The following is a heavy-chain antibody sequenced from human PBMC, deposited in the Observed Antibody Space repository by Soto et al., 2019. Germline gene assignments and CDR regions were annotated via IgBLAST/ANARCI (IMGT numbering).Heavy chain of an antibody. CDR1: GGSISTSNW. CDR3: ASPSSFYISSWPIYYPYFGMDV. Sequence: PPEDLSHSYAVSGGSISTSNWWGWGRQPPWKGLEWIGEIYHSGSTNYNPPLKSRVTISVDKSKNQFSLKLSSVTAADTAVYYCASPSSFYISSWPIYYPYFGMDVWCQ. CDR2: IYHSGST. J-gene: IGHJ6*02. V-gene: IGHV4-4*03. D-gene: IGHD6-13*01.